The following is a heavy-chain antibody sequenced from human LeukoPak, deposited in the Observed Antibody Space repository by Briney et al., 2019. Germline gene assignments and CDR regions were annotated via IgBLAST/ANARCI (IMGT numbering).Heavy chain of an antibody. D-gene: IGHD2/OR15-2a*01. CDR3: TRGTTFVGSDY. J-gene: IGHJ4*02. CDR1: GGSISSYY. CDR2: IYYSGNT. V-gene: IGHV4-59*12. Sequence: SETLSLTCTVSGGSISSYYWSWIRQSPGKGLEWIGYIYYSGNTNYNPSFKSRVTISVDMSKNQFSLKLSSVTAADTAVYYCTRGTTFVGSDYWGQGTLVTVSS.